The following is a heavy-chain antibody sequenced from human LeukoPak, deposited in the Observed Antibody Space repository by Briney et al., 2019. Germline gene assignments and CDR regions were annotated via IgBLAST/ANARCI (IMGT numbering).Heavy chain of an antibody. CDR2: IIPIFGTA. CDR3: AKGDSGSFNDAFDI. CDR1: GGTFSSYA. V-gene: IGHV1-69*05. J-gene: IGHJ3*02. Sequence: GAPVKVSCKASGGTFSSYAISWVRQAPGQGLEWMGGIIPIFGTANYAQKFQGRVTITTDESTSTAYMELSSLRSEDTAVYYCAKGDSGSFNDAFDIWGQGTMVTVSS. D-gene: IGHD1-26*01.